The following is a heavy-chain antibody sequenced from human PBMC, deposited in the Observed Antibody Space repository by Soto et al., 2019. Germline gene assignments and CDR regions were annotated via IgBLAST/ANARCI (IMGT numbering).Heavy chain of an antibody. CDR3: ARELPDGLGY. CDR1: GYTFTSYY. D-gene: IGHD3-16*01. J-gene: IGHJ4*02. Sequence: ASVKVSFKASGYTFTSYYMHWVRQAPGQGLEWMGIINPTGGSTTYAQKFQGRVTMTRDTSTSTVYMELSSLRSEDTAVYYCARELPDGLGYWSQGTLVTVSS. V-gene: IGHV1-46*01. CDR2: INPTGGST.